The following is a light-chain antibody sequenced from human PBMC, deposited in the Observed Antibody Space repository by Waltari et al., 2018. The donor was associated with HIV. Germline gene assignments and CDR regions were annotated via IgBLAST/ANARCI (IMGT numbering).Light chain of an antibody. CDR2: EVN. Sequence: QSALTQPASVSGSPAQSITISCTGTSSDVGSYNVVSWYQQHPGKAPKLMIYEVNKRPAGVSNRFSGSKSGNTASLTISGLQAEDEADYHCCSYAGSSTHVFGTGTKVTVL. J-gene: IGLJ1*01. CDR1: SSDVGSYNV. V-gene: IGLV2-23*02. CDR3: CSYAGSSTHV.